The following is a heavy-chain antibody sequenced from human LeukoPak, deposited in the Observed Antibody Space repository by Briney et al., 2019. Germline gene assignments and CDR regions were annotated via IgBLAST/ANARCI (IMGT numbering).Heavy chain of an antibody. CDR1: GFTFSSYG. Sequence: GGSLRLSCAASGFTFSSYGMHWVRQAPGKGLEWVAFIRYDGSNKYYADSVKGRFTISRDNAKNSLYLQMNSLRAEDTAVYYCARVGVSLRGYYFDYWGQGTLVTVSS. V-gene: IGHV3-30*02. J-gene: IGHJ4*02. CDR2: IRYDGSNK. CDR3: ARVGVSLRGYYFDY. D-gene: IGHD3-3*01.